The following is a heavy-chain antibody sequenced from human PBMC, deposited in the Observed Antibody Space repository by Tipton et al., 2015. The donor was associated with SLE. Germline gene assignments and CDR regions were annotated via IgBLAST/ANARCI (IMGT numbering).Heavy chain of an antibody. D-gene: IGHD5-12*01. CDR1: GGSISSHY. CDR2: IYYSGST. V-gene: IGHV4-59*11. J-gene: IGHJ4*02. Sequence: LRLSCTVSGGSISSHYWSWIRQPPGKGLAWIGYIYYSGSTNYNPSLKSRVTISVDTSKNQFSLKLSSVTAADTAVYYCARDPLGRGYSGYDYLWGQGTLVAVSS. CDR3: ARDPLGRGYSGYDYL.